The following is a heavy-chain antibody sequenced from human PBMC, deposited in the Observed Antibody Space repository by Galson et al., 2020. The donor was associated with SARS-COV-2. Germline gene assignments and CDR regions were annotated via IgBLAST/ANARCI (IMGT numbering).Heavy chain of an antibody. J-gene: IGHJ5*02. CDR1: GFPFGDYF. CDR2: ISTGSSTT. V-gene: IGHV3-11*01. CDR3: GRDVGWIDP. Sequence: GGSLRLSCAASGFPFGDYFMSWIRQAPGKGLEWIASISTGSSTTYYADSVKGRFIISRDNAENTLFLQMNSLRVEDTAVYYCGRDVGWIDPWGQGTLVTVSS.